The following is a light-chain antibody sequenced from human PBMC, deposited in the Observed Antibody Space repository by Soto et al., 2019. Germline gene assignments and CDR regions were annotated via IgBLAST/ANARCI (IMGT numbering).Light chain of an antibody. CDR1: QTISNW. CDR3: QRYNDK. V-gene: IGKV1-5*01. Sequence: MQMTQSPSTLAASVGDSVTITCRASQTISNWLAWYQQKPGKAPKLLIYGASTLASGVPSRFSGSGSGTEFTLTISSLQPDDSATYFCQRYNDKFGQGTKVEIK. J-gene: IGKJ1*01. CDR2: GAS.